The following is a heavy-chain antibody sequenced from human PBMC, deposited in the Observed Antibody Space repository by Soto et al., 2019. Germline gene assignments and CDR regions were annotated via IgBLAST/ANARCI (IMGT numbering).Heavy chain of an antibody. CDR3: ARRGLVGMDV. CDR1: GGSISSYY. Sequence: QVQLQESGPGLVKPSETLSLTCTVSGGSISSYYWSWIRQPPGKGLEWIGYIYYSGSTNDNPSLKSRVTISVDASKNQFSLKLSSVTAADTAVYYCARRGLVGMDVWGQGTTVTVSS. J-gene: IGHJ6*02. D-gene: IGHD3-16*01. CDR2: IYYSGST. V-gene: IGHV4-59*01.